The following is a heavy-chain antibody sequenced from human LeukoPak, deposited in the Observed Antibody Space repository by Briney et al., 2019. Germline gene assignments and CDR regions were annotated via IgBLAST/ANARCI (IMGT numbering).Heavy chain of an antibody. CDR3: ARGARITMVRGVIKSWFDP. D-gene: IGHD3-10*01. Sequence: ASVKVSCKASGYTFTGYYMHWVRQAPGQGLEWMGWINPNSGGTNYAQKFQGWVTMTRDTSISTAYMELSRLRSDDTAVYYCARGARITMVRGVIKSWFDPWDQGTLVTVSS. CDR2: INPNSGGT. V-gene: IGHV1-2*04. J-gene: IGHJ5*02. CDR1: GYTFTGYY.